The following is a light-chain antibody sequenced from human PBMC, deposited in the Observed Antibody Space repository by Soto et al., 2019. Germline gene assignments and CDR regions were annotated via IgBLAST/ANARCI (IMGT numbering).Light chain of an antibody. CDR2: GAS. V-gene: IGKV3-20*01. Sequence: EIVLTQSPGTLSLSPGERATLSCRASQSVSSSYLAWYQQKPGQAPRLLIFGASSRATGIPDRFSGSGSGTDFTLTISRVEPEDFAVYYYQQFGSSPRYTFGQGAKVEIK. CDR3: QQFGSSPRYT. J-gene: IGKJ2*01. CDR1: QSVSSSY.